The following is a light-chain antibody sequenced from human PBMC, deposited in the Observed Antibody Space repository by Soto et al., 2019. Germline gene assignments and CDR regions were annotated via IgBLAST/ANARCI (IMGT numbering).Light chain of an antibody. CDR1: QYISNY. J-gene: IGKJ4*01. V-gene: IGKV1-33*01. CDR3: QQYDNLPPLT. Sequence: DIQMTQSPSSLSASVGDRVTITCQASQYISNYLNWYQQKPGKAPKLLIYDASNLETGVPSRFSGSGSGTDFTFTISSLQPEDIATYYCQQYDNLPPLTFGGGTKVDIK. CDR2: DAS.